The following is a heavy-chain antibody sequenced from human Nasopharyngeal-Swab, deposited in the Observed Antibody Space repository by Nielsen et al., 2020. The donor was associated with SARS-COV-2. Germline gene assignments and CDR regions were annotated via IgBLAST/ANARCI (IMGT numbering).Heavy chain of an antibody. Sequence: ASVKVSCKASGYTFTSYYMHWVRQPPGHGLEWMGIINPSGGSTSYAQKFQGRVTMTRDTSTSTVYMELSSLRSEDTAVYYCARDIVVVPAAYTYNWFDPWGQGTLVTVSS. CDR2: INPSGGST. D-gene: IGHD2-2*01. V-gene: IGHV1-46*01. J-gene: IGHJ5*02. CDR3: ARDIVVVPAAYTYNWFDP. CDR1: GYTFTSYY.